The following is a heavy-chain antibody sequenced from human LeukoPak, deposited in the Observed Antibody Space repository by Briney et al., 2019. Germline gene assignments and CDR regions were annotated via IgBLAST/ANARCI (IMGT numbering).Heavy chain of an antibody. J-gene: IGHJ6*02. D-gene: IGHD3-10*01. CDR3: ARDPLRGVRTYYYYGMDV. V-gene: IGHV3-30-3*01. CDR2: TSSDGVIK. Sequence: GGSLRLSCAASGFTFSSYAMHWVRQAPGTGLEWVAVTSSDGVIKYYADFVKGRFTISRDNSKNTLYLQMDSLRAEDTAVYYCARDPLRGVRTYYYYGMDVWGQGTTVTVSS. CDR1: GFTFSSYA.